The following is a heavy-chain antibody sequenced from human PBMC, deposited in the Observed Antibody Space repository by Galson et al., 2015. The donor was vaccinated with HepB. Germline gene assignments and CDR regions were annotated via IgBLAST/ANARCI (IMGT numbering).Heavy chain of an antibody. CDR2: INPNSGGT. D-gene: IGHD4-23*01. J-gene: IGHJ4*02. Sequence: SVKVSCKASGYTFTGYYMHWVRQAPGQGLEWMGWINPNSGGTNYAQKFQGRVTMTRDTSISTAYMELSRLRSDDTAVYYCARDRDAVVTLGYWGQGTLVTVSS. CDR1: GYTFTGYY. CDR3: ARDRDAVVTLGY. V-gene: IGHV1-2*02.